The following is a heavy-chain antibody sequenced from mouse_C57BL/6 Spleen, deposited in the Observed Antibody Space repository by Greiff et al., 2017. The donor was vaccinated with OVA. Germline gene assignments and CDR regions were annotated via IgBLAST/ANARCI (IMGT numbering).Heavy chain of an antibody. CDR3: AAYDYDGFAY. V-gene: IGHV1-54*01. J-gene: IGHJ3*01. CDR1: GYAFTNYL. D-gene: IGHD2-4*01. Sequence: VMLVESGAELVRPGTSVKVSCKASGYAFTNYLIEWVKQRPGQGLEWIGVINPGSGGTNYNEKFKGKATLTADKSSSTAYMQLSSLTSEDSAVYFCAAYDYDGFAYWGQGTLVTVSA. CDR2: INPGSGGT.